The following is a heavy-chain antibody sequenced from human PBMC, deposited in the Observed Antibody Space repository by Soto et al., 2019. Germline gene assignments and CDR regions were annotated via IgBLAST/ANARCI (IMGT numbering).Heavy chain of an antibody. V-gene: IGHV5-51*01. J-gene: IGHJ6*02. CDR3: ARHEQFYYHYYGMDV. CDR2: ISPGDSET. Sequence: GESLKISCKGSGYSFTTYWIAWVRQVPGKGLEWVGIISPGDSETRISPSFQGRVTISADRSITTAYLQWSSLTASDSAIYYCARHEQFYYHYYGMDVWGQGTTVTVSS. CDR1: GYSFTTYW.